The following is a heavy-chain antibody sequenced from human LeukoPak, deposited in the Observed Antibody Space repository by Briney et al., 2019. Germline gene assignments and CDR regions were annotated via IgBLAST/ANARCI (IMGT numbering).Heavy chain of an antibody. Sequence: SETLSLTCAVSGYSISSGYYWGWIRQPPGKGLEWIGSIYHSGSTYYNPSLKSRVTISVDTSKNQFSLKLSSVTAADTAVYYCARPNVVVPAAMRRGGHFDYWGQGTLVTVSS. CDR3: ARPNVVVPAAMRRGGHFDY. CDR2: IYHSGST. CDR1: GYSISSGYY. D-gene: IGHD2-2*01. J-gene: IGHJ4*02. V-gene: IGHV4-38-2*01.